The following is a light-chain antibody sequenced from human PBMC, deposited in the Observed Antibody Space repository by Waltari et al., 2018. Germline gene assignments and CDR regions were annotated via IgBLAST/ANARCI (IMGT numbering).Light chain of an antibody. J-gene: IGLJ3*02. V-gene: IGLV1-44*01. CDR3: AVWDDSLNGWM. CDR1: SSNIGSKT. Sequence: QSVVTQSPSASGPPGQRVTISCSGSSSNIGSKTVNWYQHLPGTAPKLLIHNNNQRPSGVPDRLSGSKSDTSASLAISGLQSEDEAEYYCAVWDDSLNGWMFGGGTKLTVL. CDR2: NNN.